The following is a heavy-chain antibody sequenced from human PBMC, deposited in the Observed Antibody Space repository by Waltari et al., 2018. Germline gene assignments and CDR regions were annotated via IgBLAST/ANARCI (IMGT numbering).Heavy chain of an antibody. Sequence: EVQLVQSGAEVKKPGATVKISCKVSGYTFTDYYMHWVHPAPGQGLGWMGLVVPEDGEPIYAEKLQGRVTITADTSTDTAYMELSSLRSEDTAVYYWSTDGVGRIFGVVTLNWFDPWGQGTLVTVSS. J-gene: IGHJ5*02. CDR3: STDGVGRIFGVVTLNWFDP. CDR2: VVPEDGEP. CDR1: GYTFTDYY. V-gene: IGHV1-69-2*01. D-gene: IGHD3-3*01.